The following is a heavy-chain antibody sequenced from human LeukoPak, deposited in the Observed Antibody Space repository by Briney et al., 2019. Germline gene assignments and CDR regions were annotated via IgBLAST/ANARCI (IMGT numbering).Heavy chain of an antibody. J-gene: IGHJ3*02. CDR3: ARAYCSGGSCYSGDAFDI. Sequence: GGSLRLSCAASGFTFSSCGMNWVRHAPGKGLEWVSSISSSGSYIYYAASVKGRFTISRDNAKNSLFLQMNSLRTEDTAVYYCARAYCSGGSCYSGDAFDIWGQGTMVTVSS. CDR1: GFTFSSCG. CDR2: ISSSGSYI. V-gene: IGHV3-21*01. D-gene: IGHD2-15*01.